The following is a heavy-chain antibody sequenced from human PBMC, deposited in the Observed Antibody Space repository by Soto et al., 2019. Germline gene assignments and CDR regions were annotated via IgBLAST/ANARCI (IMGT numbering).Heavy chain of an antibody. CDR2: VIPIFGTA. V-gene: IGHV1-69*12. CDR1: GGTFSSYA. Sequence: QGQLVQAGAEVKKPWSSVTVYCKASGGTFSSYAISWVRQAPGQGLEWMGGVIPIFGTANYAQKFQGRGTITADESTSTASMELSSLRSEDTAVYYCARSTLELLRFDPCGQGTLVTVSS. CDR3: ARSTLELLRFDP. D-gene: IGHD1-7*01. J-gene: IGHJ5*02.